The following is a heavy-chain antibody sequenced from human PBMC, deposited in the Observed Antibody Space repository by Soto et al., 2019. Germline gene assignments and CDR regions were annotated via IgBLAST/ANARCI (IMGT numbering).Heavy chain of an antibody. V-gene: IGHV3-21*01. J-gene: IGHJ3*02. CDR1: GFTFSSYS. CDR3: ARDWVDNYYDSSGYYQNDAFDI. CDR2: ISSSSSYI. D-gene: IGHD3-22*01. Sequence: PGGSLRLSCAASGFTFSSYSLNWVRQAPGKGLEWVSSISSSSSYIYYADSVKGRFTISRDNAKNSLYLQMNSLRAEDTAVYYCARDWVDNYYDSSGYYQNDAFDIWGQGTMVTVSS.